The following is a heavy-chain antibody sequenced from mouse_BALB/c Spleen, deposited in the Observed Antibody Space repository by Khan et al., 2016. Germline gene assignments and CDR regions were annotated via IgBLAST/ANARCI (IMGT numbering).Heavy chain of an antibody. CDR3: AREGLNYDYAMDY. CDR2: ISPYYGDT. V-gene: IGHV1S137*01. D-gene: IGHD2-1*01. J-gene: IGHJ4*01. Sequence: QVQLQQSGAELVRPGVSVKISCKGSGYTFTDYAMHWVKQSHAKSLEWLGVISPYYGDTSYNQKFEGKATMTVDKSSSTAYMELARLTSEDSAIYYCAREGLNYDYAMDYWGQGTTVAVSS. CDR1: GYTFTDYA.